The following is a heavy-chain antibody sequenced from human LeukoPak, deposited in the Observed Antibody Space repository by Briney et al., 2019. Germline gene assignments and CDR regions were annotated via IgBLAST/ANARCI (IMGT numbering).Heavy chain of an antibody. CDR2: IYIDGVGR. Sequence: GGSLRLSCVASGFTFSRYAMSWVRQAPGKGLEWVSSIYIDGVGRYYADSVKGRFTISRDNAKNSLYLQMNSLRADDTALYYCARSRGDFWGQGTLVTVSS. CDR1: GFTFSRYA. J-gene: IGHJ4*02. CDR3: ARSRGDF. V-gene: IGHV3-21*01.